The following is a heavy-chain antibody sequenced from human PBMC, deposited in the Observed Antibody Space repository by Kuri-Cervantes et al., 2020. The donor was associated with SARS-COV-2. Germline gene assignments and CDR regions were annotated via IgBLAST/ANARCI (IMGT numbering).Heavy chain of an antibody. CDR2: IYDSGST. CDR1: GGSISSHY. J-gene: IGHJ4*02. D-gene: IGHD3-3*01. CDR3: ARLYYDFWSGYYFDY. V-gene: IGHV4-59*11. Sequence: SETLSLTCTVSGGSISSHYWSWIRQPPGKGLEWIGYIYDSGSTNYNPSLKSRVTISVDTSKNQFSLKLSSVTAADTAVYYCARLYYDFWSGYYFDYWGQGTLVTVSS.